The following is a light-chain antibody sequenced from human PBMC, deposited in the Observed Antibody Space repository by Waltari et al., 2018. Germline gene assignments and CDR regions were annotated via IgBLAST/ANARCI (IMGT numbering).Light chain of an antibody. CDR2: GAS. J-gene: IGKJ1*01. Sequence: DIQMTQSPSSLSASVGDRVTITCRPSQTIRTFLNWYQKKPGTAPKLLIYGASSLQSGVPSRFSGSVSVTDFTLTITSLHPEDFATYYCQQTYSAPWTFGQGTKVEIK. V-gene: IGKV1-39*01. CDR1: QTIRTF. CDR3: QQTYSAPWT.